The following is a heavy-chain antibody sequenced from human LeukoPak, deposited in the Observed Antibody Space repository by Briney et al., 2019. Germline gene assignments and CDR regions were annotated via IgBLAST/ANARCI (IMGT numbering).Heavy chain of an antibody. CDR1: GGSISSSY. CDR2: FYSSGST. CDR3: ARDRYGDYLYYFDF. J-gene: IGHJ4*02. Sequence: PSETLSLTCTVSGGSISSSYWSWIRQPAGKGLEWIGRFYSSGSTNYNPSLKSRVTMSGDTSKNQFSLKLSSVTAADTAVYYGARDRYGDYLYYFDFWGQGTLVTVSS. V-gene: IGHV4-4*07. D-gene: IGHD4-17*01.